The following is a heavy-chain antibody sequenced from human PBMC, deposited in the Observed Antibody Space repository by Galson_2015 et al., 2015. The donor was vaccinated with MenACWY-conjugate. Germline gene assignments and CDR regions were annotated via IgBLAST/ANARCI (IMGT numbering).Heavy chain of an antibody. J-gene: IGHJ3*02. D-gene: IGHD2-8*01. CDR2: LTSAHATT. V-gene: IGHV3-23*01. CDR3: AKERRKMARAAPSDGFDI. Sequence: SLRLSCAASGFAFANYAMSWVRQAPGKGPEWVASLTSAHATTYYADSVKGRFTISRDHSKDTLFLQMNSLSVDDTAVYYCAKERRKMARAAPSDGFDIWGQGTMVTVSS. CDR1: GFAFANYA.